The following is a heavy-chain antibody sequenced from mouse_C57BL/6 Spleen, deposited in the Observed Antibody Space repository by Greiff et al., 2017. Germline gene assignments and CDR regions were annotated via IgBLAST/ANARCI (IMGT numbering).Heavy chain of an antibody. V-gene: IGHV1-82*01. D-gene: IGHD2-1*01. CDR1: GYAFSSSW. CDR2: IYPGDGDT. J-gene: IGHJ3*01. CDR3: AKAYGNYAWFAY. Sequence: VHLVESGPELVKPGASVKISCKASGYAFSSSWMNWVKQRPGKGLEWIGRIYPGDGDTNYNGKFKGKASLTADKSSSTAYMQLSSLTSEDSAVYFCAKAYGNYAWFAYWRQGTLGTVPA.